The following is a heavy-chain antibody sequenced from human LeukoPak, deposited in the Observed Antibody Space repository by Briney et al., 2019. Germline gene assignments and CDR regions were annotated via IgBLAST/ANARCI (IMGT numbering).Heavy chain of an antibody. D-gene: IGHD5-12*01. Sequence: SEALSLTCTVTGGSISSYHWSWIRQPAGKGLEWIGRIYTGGSTNYNPSLKSRVTISVVTSKNQFSLKLSSVTAADTAVYYCARGRRGSSGYDDEGIQAVLFKKKQYYFDYWGQGTLVTVSS. J-gene: IGHJ4*02. CDR2: IYTGGST. CDR3: ARGRRGSSGYDDEGIQAVLFKKKQYYFDY. CDR1: GGSISSYH. V-gene: IGHV4-4*07.